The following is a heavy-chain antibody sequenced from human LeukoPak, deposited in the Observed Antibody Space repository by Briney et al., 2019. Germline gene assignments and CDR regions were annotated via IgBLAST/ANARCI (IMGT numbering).Heavy chain of an antibody. D-gene: IGHD2-8*01. J-gene: IGHJ6*02. CDR1: GYSFTSYW. CDR3: ARRQAYCTNGVCYTQYGMDV. Sequence: GESLKISCKGSGYSFTSYWIGWVRQMPGKGLEWMGFIYPGDPDARYSPSFQGQVIISVDKSISTAYLQWSSLRASDTAIYYCARRQAYCTNGVCYTQYGMDVWGQGTTVTVSS. V-gene: IGHV5-51*01. CDR2: IYPGDPDA.